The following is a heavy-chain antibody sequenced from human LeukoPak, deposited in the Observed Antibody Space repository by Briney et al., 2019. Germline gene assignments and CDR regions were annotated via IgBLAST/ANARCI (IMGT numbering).Heavy chain of an antibody. D-gene: IGHD2-21*01. Sequence: GGSLRLTCAASGFTFSSYSMNWVRQAPGKGLEWVANIKQDGSEKYYVDSVKGRFTISRDNAKNSLYLQMNSLRAEDTAVYYCARDVAEWGQGTLVTVSS. J-gene: IGHJ4*02. CDR3: ARDVAE. V-gene: IGHV3-7*01. CDR1: GFTFSSYS. CDR2: IKQDGSEK.